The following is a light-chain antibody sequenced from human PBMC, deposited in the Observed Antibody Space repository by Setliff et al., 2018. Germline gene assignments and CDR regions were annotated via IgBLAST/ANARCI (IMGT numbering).Light chain of an antibody. V-gene: IGLV2-14*01. CDR3: SSYTGSNSQV. J-gene: IGLJ1*01. Sequence: LTQPASVSGSPGQSITISCTGSSSDVGGYNHVSWYQQHPGKAPKLMIYDVGKRPSGVSNRFSGSKSGNTASLTISGLQAEDEADYYCSSYTGSNSQVFGTGTKGTVL. CDR1: SSDVGGYNH. CDR2: DVG.